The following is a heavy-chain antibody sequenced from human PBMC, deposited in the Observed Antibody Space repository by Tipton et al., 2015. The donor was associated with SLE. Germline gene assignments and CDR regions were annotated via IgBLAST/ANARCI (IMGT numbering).Heavy chain of an antibody. CDR3: ARSGYSSSWDYFDY. V-gene: IGHV3-33*01. CDR1: GFTFSSYG. J-gene: IGHJ4*02. CDR2: IWYDGSNK. D-gene: IGHD6-13*01. Sequence: SLRLSCAASGFTFSSYGMHWVRQAPGKGLEWVAVIWYDGSNKYYADSVKGRFTISRDNSKNTLYLQINSLRAEDTAVYYCARSGYSSSWDYFDYWGQGTLVTVSS.